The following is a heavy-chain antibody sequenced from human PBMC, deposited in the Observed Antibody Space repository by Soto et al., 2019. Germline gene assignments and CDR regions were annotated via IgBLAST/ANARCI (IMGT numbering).Heavy chain of an antibody. Sequence: QVQLVESGGGVVQPGRSLRLSCAASGFTFSYHGMHWVRQAPGKWLEWLAVMSYDGSSQYYADSVKGRFTISRDNSKNTLYLQRNSVRDEDTGVYYCAIDRGFCSGGTCSLFDHWGQGTLFTVSS. CDR3: AIDRGFCSGGTCSLFDH. D-gene: IGHD2-15*01. J-gene: IGHJ4*02. V-gene: IGHV3-30*03. CDR1: GFTFSYHG. CDR2: MSYDGSSQ.